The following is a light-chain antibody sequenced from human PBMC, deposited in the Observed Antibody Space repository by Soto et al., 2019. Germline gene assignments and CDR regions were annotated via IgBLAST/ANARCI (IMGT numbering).Light chain of an antibody. CDR2: WAS. CDR1: QSILYSPNNKNY. V-gene: IGKV4-1*01. J-gene: IGKJ1*01. Sequence: DIVMTQSPDSLAVSLGERATINCKSSQSILYSPNNKNYLAWYQQKPGQPPKLLIYWASTRESGVPDRFSGSGSGTEFTLTINSLQAEDVAVYYCHHYYSTPWPFGQGTKVDIK. CDR3: HHYYSTPWP.